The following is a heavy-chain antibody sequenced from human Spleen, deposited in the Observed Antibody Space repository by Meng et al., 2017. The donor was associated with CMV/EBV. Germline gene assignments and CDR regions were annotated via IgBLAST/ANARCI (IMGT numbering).Heavy chain of an antibody. CDR2: IYYSGST. V-gene: IGHV4-61*01. CDR1: GGSVSSGSYY. D-gene: IGHD4-17*01. Sequence: LTCTVSGGSVSSGSYYWSWIRQPPGKGLEWIGNIYYSGSTNYNPSLKSRVTISVDTSKNQFSLKLNSVTAADTAVYYCARVDYGGFDPWGQGTLVTVSS. J-gene: IGHJ5*02. CDR3: ARVDYGGFDP.